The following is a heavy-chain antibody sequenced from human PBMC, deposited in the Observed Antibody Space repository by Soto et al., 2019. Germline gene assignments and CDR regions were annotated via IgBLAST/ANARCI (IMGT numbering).Heavy chain of an antibody. CDR1: GYIFTTYA. Sequence: QVQFVQSGAEVKKPGASVRVSCKASGYIFTTYAIHWVRQAPGQRLEWMGWITPDNGNTKYSQNFQGRVTITRDTFASTAYMELSSLRSEDTAVYYGAREALARYCAGPTCYVPSFDYWGQGTLVTVSS. V-gene: IGHV1-3*01. CDR2: ITPDNGNT. CDR3: AREALARYCAGPTCYVPSFDY. J-gene: IGHJ4*02. D-gene: IGHD2-8*02.